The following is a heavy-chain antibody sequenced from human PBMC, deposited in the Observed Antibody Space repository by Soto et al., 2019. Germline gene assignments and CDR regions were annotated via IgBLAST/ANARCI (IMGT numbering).Heavy chain of an antibody. CDR1: GGSVSSGSYY. J-gene: IGHJ4*02. CDR2: IYYSGST. D-gene: IGHD5-18*01. CDR3: ARDPGYSYGVD. Sequence: PSETLSLTCTVSGGSVSSGSYYWSWIRQPPGKGLEWIGYIYYSGSTNYNPSLKSRVTISVDTSKNQFSLKLSSVTAADTAVYYCARDPGYSYGVDWGQRTLVTVSS. V-gene: IGHV4-61*01.